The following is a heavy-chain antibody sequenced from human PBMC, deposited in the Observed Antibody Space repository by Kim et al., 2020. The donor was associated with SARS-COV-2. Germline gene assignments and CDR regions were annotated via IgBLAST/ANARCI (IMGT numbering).Heavy chain of an antibody. Sequence: SETLSLTCTVSGGSISSYYWSWIRQPPGKGLEWIGYIYYSGSTNYNPSLKSRVTISVDTSKNQFSLKLSSVTAADTAVYYCARKTDYWGQGTLVTVSS. CDR2: IYYSGST. J-gene: IGHJ4*02. CDR1: GGSISSYY. V-gene: IGHV4-59*01. CDR3: ARKTDY.